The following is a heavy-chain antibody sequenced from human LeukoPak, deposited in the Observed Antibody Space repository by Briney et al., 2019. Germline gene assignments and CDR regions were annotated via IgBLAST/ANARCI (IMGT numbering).Heavy chain of an antibody. CDR1: GYTFTSYA. CDR3: ARERRITMIVVDITGFDP. V-gene: IGHV1-3*01. D-gene: IGHD3-22*01. J-gene: IGHJ5*02. Sequence: GASVKVSCKASGYTFTSYAMHWVRQAPGQRLEWMGWINAGNGNTKYSQKFQGRVTITRDTSASTAYMELSSLRSEDTAVYYCARERRITMIVVDITGFDPWGQGTLVTVSS. CDR2: INAGNGNT.